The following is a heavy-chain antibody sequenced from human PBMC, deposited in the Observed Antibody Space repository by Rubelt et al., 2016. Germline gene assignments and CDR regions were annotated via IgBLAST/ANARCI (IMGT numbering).Heavy chain of an antibody. CDR2: MNPHSGNT. D-gene: IGHD6-13*01. V-gene: IGHV1-8*01. CDR3: ARGSRTFDY. CDR1: RYTFTSYD. Sequence: QVQLVQSGAEVKKPGASVKVSCKALRYTFTSYDINWVRQAPGQGLEWMGWMNPHSGNTDYAQAVQGRVSMTRDTSISTAYMDLSSLTSEDTAVYYCARGSRTFDYWGQGTLLTVSS. J-gene: IGHJ4*02.